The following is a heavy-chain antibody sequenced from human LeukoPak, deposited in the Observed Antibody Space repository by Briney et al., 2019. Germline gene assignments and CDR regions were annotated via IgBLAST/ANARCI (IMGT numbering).Heavy chain of an antibody. CDR1: GFAFNKAS. V-gene: IGHV3-15*01. D-gene: IGHD3-10*01. Sequence: GGSLRLSCAASGFAFNKASMSWVRQAPGKGLEWVRRIKSRPDGGTTDYGAPVKGRFTISRDDSKNMVYLQLNSLQIDDTAVYYCTTDSGVLLWFGESPPNWFDPWGQGTLVTVPS. CDR3: TTDSGVLLWFGESPPNWFDP. J-gene: IGHJ5*02. CDR2: IKSRPDGGTT.